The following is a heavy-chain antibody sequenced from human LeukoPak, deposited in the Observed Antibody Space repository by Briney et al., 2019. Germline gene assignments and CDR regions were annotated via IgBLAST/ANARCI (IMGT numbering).Heavy chain of an antibody. V-gene: IGHV1-3*01. Sequence: ASVKVSCKTSGYTFTSYAMHWVRRAPGQRLEWMGWINAGNGNTKYSQKFQGRVTITRDTSASTAYMELSSLRSEDTAVYYCAREYCSSTSCYPPSYYGMDVWGQGTTVTVSS. D-gene: IGHD2-2*01. CDR2: INAGNGNT. CDR1: GYTFTSYA. J-gene: IGHJ6*02. CDR3: AREYCSSTSCYPPSYYGMDV.